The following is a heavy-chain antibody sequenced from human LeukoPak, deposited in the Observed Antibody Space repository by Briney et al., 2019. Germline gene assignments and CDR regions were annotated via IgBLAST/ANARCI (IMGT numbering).Heavy chain of an antibody. J-gene: IGHJ4*02. CDR2: ISAYKGNT. CDR3: ATDLSPHAEYYDILTGYPPGY. CDR1: GYTFTSYG. V-gene: IGHV1-18*01. Sequence: ASVKVSCKASGYTFTSYGISGVRQAPGQGLEWMGWISAYKGNTNYAQKLQGRVTMTTDTSTSTAYMELRSLRSDDTAVYYCATDLSPHAEYYDILTGYPPGYWGQGTLVTVSS. D-gene: IGHD3-9*01.